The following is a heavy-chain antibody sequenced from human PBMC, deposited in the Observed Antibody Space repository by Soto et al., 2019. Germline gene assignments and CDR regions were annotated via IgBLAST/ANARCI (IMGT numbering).Heavy chain of an antibody. CDR2: ISRDGKNK. V-gene: IGHV3-30*04. Sequence: GGSLRLSCAGSGFTFSRYAIHWVRQAPGKGLEWVAVISRDGKNKYYVDSVKGRFTVSRDDSQNTLYLHMNSLRREDTAVYYCARSRNSAVADSFDFWGQGTLVTVSS. CDR1: GFTFSRYA. D-gene: IGHD3-10*01. CDR3: ARSRNSAVADSFDF. J-gene: IGHJ4*02.